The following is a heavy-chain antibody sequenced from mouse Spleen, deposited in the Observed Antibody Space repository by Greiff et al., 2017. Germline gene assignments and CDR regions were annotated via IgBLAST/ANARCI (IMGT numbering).Heavy chain of an antibody. CDR1: GYTFTSYG. Sequence: VKLMESGAELARPGASVKLSCKASGYTFTSYGISWVKQRTGQGLEWIGEIYPRSGNTYYNEKFKGKATLTADKSSSTAYMELRSLTSEDSAVYFCARSQNYGDYPAWFAYWGQGTLVTVSA. CDR2: IYPRSGNT. J-gene: IGHJ3*01. V-gene: IGHV1-81*01. D-gene: IGHD2-13*01. CDR3: ARSQNYGDYPAWFAY.